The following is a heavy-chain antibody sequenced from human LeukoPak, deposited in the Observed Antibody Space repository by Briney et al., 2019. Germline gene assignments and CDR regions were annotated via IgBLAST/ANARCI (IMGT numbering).Heavy chain of an antibody. CDR2: ISRSGSTK. D-gene: IGHD3-10*01. CDR3: ARGGDYYGSGSYYIFEGATDY. Sequence: GGSLRLSCAASGFTFSDYNMRWIRQAPGKGLEWVSSISRSGSTKYYADSVKGRFTISRDSAKNSLFLQMNSLRAEDTAVYYCARGGDYYGSGSYYIFEGATDYWGQGTLVTVSS. CDR1: GFTFSDYN. J-gene: IGHJ4*02. V-gene: IGHV3-11*01.